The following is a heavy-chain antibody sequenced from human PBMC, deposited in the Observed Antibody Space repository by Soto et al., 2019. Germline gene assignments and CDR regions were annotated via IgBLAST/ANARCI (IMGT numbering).Heavy chain of an antibody. V-gene: IGHV3-64*01. J-gene: IGHJ4*02. CDR3: ARSQLWTLFDC. D-gene: IGHD7-27*01. CDR2: ISSNGDNT. Sequence: PGGSLRLSCVASVFTFRSYTMHWVRQAPGRGLEHVSAISSNGDNTFYANSVRGRFVISRDNSKNTLYLQMGSLRDEDMAVYYCARSQLWTLFDCWGQGTLVTVSS. CDR1: VFTFRSYT.